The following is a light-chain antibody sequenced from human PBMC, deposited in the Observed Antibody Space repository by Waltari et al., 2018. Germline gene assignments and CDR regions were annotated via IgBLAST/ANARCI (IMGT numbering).Light chain of an antibody. CDR3: QEYDGSLLT. CDR1: QSIGNS. J-gene: IGKJ4*01. CDR2: KAS. Sequence: DIQMTQSPSTLSASVGDRATITCRASQSIGNSLAWYQQKPGQAPNLLIYKASNLESGVPSRFSGSGSGTEFTLTISSLQPEDFATYYCQEYDGSLLTFGGGTKVEIK. V-gene: IGKV1-5*03.